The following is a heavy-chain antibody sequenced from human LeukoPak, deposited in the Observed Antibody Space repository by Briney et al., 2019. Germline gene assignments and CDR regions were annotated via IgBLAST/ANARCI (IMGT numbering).Heavy chain of an antibody. V-gene: IGHV4-34*01. D-gene: IGHD2-21*02. CDR3: ARGGFYCGGDCYVDY. CDR2: LNHSGST. Sequence: PSDPLSLTFAVYGGSFNPYYGSWIRQPPGKGLEWIGDLNHSGSTNYNPSLKSRVTISVDTSKNQFSLRLSSVTAADTAVYYCARGGFYCGGDCYVDYWGQGTLVTVSS. J-gene: IGHJ4*02. CDR1: GGSFNPYY.